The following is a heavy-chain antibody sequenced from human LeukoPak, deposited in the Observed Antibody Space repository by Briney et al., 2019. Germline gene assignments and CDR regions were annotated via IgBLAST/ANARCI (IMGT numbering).Heavy chain of an antibody. Sequence: PSETLSLTCTVSGGSISSSSYYWGWIRQPPGKGLEWIGRIYYSGSTYYNPSLKSRVTISVDTSKNQFSLKLSSVTAADTAVYYCARLESIWFGLGGFDPWGQGTLVTVSS. CDR3: ARLESIWFGLGGFDP. D-gene: IGHD3-10*01. J-gene: IGHJ5*02. V-gene: IGHV4-39*07. CDR2: IYYSGST. CDR1: GGSISSSSYY.